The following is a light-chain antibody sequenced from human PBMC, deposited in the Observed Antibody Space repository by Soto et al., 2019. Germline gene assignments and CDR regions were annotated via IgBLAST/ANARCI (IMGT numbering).Light chain of an antibody. J-gene: IGKJ3*01. CDR3: QQYGGSPFT. CDR2: DAS. Sequence: EFVLTQSPGTLSLSPGERATLSCRASQTVRNNYLAWYQQKPGQAPRLLIYDASSRATGIPDRFSGTGSGTDFALTISRLETDDSAVYYCQQYGGSPFTFGPGTKVDIK. CDR1: QTVRNNY. V-gene: IGKV3-20*01.